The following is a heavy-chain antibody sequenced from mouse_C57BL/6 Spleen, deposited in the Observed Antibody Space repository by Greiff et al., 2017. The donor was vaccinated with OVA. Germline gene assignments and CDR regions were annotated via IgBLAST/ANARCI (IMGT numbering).Heavy chain of an antibody. D-gene: IGHD1-1*02. CDR3: ARWWQTAPYYFDY. CDR1: GYTFTSYG. J-gene: IGHJ2*01. V-gene: IGHV1-81*01. CDR2: IYPRSGNT. Sequence: QVQLQQSGAELARPGASVKLSCKASGYTFTSYGISWVKQRTGQGLEWIGEIYPRSGNTYYNEKFKGKATLTAYKSSSTAYMELRSLTSEDSAVYFCARWWQTAPYYFDYWGQGTTLTVSS.